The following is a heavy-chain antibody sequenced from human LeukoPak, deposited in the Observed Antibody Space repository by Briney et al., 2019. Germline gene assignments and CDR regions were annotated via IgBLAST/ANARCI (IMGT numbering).Heavy chain of an antibody. CDR2: IKQDGSEK. V-gene: IGHV3-7*01. CDR3: AREDDILTGYYTY. CDR1: GFTFSSYG. Sequence: GGSLRLSCAASGFTFSSYGMHWVRQAPGKGLEWVANIKQDGSEKYYVDSVKGRFTISRDNAKNSLYLQMNSLRAEDTAVYYCAREDDILTGYYTYWGQGTLVTVSS. D-gene: IGHD3-9*01. J-gene: IGHJ4*02.